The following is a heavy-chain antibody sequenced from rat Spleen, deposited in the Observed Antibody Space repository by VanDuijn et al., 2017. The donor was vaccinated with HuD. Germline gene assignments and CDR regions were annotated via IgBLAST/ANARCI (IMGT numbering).Heavy chain of an antibody. CDR2: ISPGGVNT. Sequence: EVQLVESGGGLVQPGRSMKLSCAASGFTFSNYYMAWVRQAPTKGLEWVASISPGGVNTYYRDSVKGRFTISRDNAKSTLYLQMDSLRSEDTATYYCARLQSELDYWGQGVMVTVSS. J-gene: IGHJ2*01. CDR1: GFTFSNYY. CDR3: ARLQSELDY. D-gene: IGHD1-11*01. V-gene: IGHV5-25*01.